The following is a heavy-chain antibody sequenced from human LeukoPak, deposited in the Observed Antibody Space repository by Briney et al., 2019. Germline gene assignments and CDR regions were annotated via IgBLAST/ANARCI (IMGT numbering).Heavy chain of an antibody. V-gene: IGHV3-48*03. CDR1: GFTFSSYE. J-gene: IGHJ4*02. CDR2: ISSSGSTI. D-gene: IGHD3-22*01. CDR3: ARDGGPAERPGYYYDSSGYSPPDY. Sequence: GGSLRLSCAASGFTFSSYEMNWVRQAPGKGLEWVSYISSSGSTIYYADSVKGRFTISRDNAKNSLYLQMNSLRAEDTAVYYCARDGGPAERPGYYYDSSGYSPPDYWGQGTLVTVSS.